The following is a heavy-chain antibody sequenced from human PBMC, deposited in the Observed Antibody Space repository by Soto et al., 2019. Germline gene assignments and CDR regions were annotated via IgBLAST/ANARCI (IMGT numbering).Heavy chain of an antibody. J-gene: IGHJ3*02. Sequence: QLQQWGAGLLKPSETLSLTCVVSGGSFSTYYYNWIRQSPGKGLEWIGEINHGGNNNYSPSLKSRVTMSLDTSKNQFSLKLTSVTAADTAVYYCARGGSNDWQVALDIWGQGTMVTVSS. CDR1: GGSFSTYY. CDR3: ARGGSNDWQVALDI. CDR2: INHGGNN. V-gene: IGHV4-34*01. D-gene: IGHD3-9*01.